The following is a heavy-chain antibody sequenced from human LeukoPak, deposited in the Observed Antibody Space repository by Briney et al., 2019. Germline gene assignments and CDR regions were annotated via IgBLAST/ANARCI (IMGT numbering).Heavy chain of an antibody. CDR1: GFTVSSSY. CDR2: INSGGNT. J-gene: IGHJ5*02. D-gene: IGHD4-17*01. Sequence: QPGGSLRLSCAASGFTVSSSYMNWVRQAPGKGLEWVSIINSGGNTYYADAVKDRFTISRDNSKNTLYLQMNSLRAEDTTVYYCARGVTDYADHNWLDPWGQGTLVTVSS. CDR3: ARGVTDYADHNWLDP. V-gene: IGHV3-53*01.